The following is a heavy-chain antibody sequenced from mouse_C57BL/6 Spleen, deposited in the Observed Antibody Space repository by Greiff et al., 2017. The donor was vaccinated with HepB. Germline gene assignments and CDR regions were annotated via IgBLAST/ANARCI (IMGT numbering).Heavy chain of an antibody. CDR3: ARGFYSDY. CDR1: GYSITSGYY. Sequence: EVKLQESGPGLVKPSQSLSLTCSVTGYSITSGYYWNWIRQFPGNKLEWMGYISYDGSNNYNPSLKNRISITRDTSKNQFFLKLNSVTTEDTATYYCARGFYSDYWGQGTTLTVSS. J-gene: IGHJ2*01. V-gene: IGHV3-6*01. CDR2: ISYDGSN.